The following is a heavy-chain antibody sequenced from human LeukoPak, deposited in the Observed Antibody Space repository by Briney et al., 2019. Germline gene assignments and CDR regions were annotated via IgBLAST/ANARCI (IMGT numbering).Heavy chain of an antibody. V-gene: IGHV3-21*01. CDR3: ARDRSRNYGYYFDF. CDR2: ISSSSSYI. D-gene: IGHD4-11*01. J-gene: IGHJ4*02. Sequence: GRSLRLSCAASGFTFSSYGLNWVRQAPGKGLEWVSSISSSSSYIYYAGSVKGRFTISRDNAKNSLFLQMTSLRAEDTAVYYCARDRSRNYGYYFDFWGQGTLVSVSS. CDR1: GFTFSSYG.